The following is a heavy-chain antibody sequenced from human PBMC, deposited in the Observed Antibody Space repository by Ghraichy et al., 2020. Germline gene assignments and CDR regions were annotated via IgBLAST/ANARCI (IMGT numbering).Heavy chain of an antibody. Sequence: SQTLSLTCTVSGGSISSSSYYWGWIRQPPGKGLEWIGSIYYSGSTYYNPSLKSRVTISVDTSKNQFSLKLSSVTAADTAVYYCARDRIPPALEEWELGRAFDIWGQGTMVTVSS. CDR1: GGSISSSSYY. CDR3: ARDRIPPALEEWELGRAFDI. CDR2: IYYSGST. V-gene: IGHV4-39*07. J-gene: IGHJ3*02. D-gene: IGHD1-26*01.